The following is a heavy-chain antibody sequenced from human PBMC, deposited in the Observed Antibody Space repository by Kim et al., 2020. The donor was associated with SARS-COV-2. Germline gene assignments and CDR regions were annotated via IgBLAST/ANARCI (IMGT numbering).Heavy chain of an antibody. Sequence: KSYADSVKGRFTISRDNSKNTLYLQMNSLRAEDTAVYYCAKPYSSSWYHYWGQGTLVTVSS. D-gene: IGHD6-13*01. V-gene: IGHV3-30*02. CDR3: AKPYSSSWYHY. J-gene: IGHJ4*02. CDR2: K.